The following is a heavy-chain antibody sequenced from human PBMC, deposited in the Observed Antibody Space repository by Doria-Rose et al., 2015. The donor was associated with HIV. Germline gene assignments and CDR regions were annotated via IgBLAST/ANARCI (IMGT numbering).Heavy chain of an antibody. CDR2: ICSDDER. J-gene: IGHJ4*02. CDR1: GVSLSSPGMG. CDR3: ARIKSSRWYHKYYFDF. D-gene: IGHD6-13*01. V-gene: IGHV2-26*01. Sequence: ESGPVLVKPTETLTLTCTVSGVSLSSPGMGVSWIRQPPGQALEWPANICSDDERSYITSLKSRLTISRGTSKSQVVLTMTDMDPVDTATYYCARIKSSRWYHKYYFDFWGQGTLVIVSA.